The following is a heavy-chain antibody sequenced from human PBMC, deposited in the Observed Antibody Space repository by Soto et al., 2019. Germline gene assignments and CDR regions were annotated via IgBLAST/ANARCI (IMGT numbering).Heavy chain of an antibody. V-gene: IGHV3-33*08. Sequence: GGSLRLSCXASGFTFSSCAMGLVRQAPGKGLEWVAVIWSDGNNRYYADSVKGRFTISRDNSKNTVYLQMNSLRAEDTAVYYCVRGDNWNDEASDYWGQGTLVTVSS. J-gene: IGHJ4*02. D-gene: IGHD1-1*01. CDR1: GFTFSSCA. CDR3: VRGDNWNDEASDY. CDR2: IWSDGNNR.